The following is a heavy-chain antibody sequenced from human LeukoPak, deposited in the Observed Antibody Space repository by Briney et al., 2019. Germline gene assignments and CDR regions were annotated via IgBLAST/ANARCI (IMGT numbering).Heavy chain of an antibody. CDR1: GITFINYS. CDR3: AKRSAESSGYFDS. CDR2: ITGSGTFT. D-gene: IGHD6-19*01. V-gene: IGHV3-23*01. J-gene: IGHJ4*02. Sequence: GGSLRLSCAASGITFINYSMTWVSQAPGKGLEWVSAITGSGTFTDYADSVKGRFTISRDNSKNTLYLQMNSLRAEDTAIYYCAKRSAESSGYFDSWGQGTLVTVSS.